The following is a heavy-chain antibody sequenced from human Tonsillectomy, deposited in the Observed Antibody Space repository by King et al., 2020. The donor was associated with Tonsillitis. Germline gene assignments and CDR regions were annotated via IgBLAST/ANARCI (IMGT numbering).Heavy chain of an antibody. V-gene: IGHV3-21*01. J-gene: IGHJ4*02. CDR2: ISSSNSDI. CDR3: ARASWDSNGDYWGTDN. CDR1: GFTFSSYT. Sequence: VQLVESGGGLVQPGGSLRLSCAASGFTFSSYTMNWVRQAPGQGLEWVSSISSSNSDIHYADSVKGRFTISRDNAKNSLYLQMNSLRAEDTAVYFFARASWDSNGDYWGTDNSGQGTLGTASS. D-gene: IGHD3-22*01.